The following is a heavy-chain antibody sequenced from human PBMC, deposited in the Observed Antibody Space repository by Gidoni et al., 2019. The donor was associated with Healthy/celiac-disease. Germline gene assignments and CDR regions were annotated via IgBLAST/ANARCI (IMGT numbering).Heavy chain of an antibody. CDR1: GYTFTSYG. V-gene: IGHV1-18*01. J-gene: IGHJ6*02. CDR3: ASAGYYDSSGYYSPYYYGMDV. Sequence: QVQLVQSGAEVKKPGASVKVSCKASGYTFTSYGISWGRQAPGQGLEWMGWISAYNGNTNYAQKLQGRVTMTTDTSTSTAYMELRSLRSDDTAVYYCASAGYYDSSGYYSPYYYGMDVWGQGTTVTVSS. D-gene: IGHD3-22*01. CDR2: ISAYNGNT.